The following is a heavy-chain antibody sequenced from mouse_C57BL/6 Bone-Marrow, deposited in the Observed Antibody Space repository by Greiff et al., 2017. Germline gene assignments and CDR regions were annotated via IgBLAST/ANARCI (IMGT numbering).Heavy chain of an antibody. D-gene: IGHD1-1*01. Sequence: VQLQQPGAELVKPGASVKLSCKASGYTFTSYWMHWVKQRPGQGLEWIGMIHPNSGSTNYNEKFKSKATLTVDKSSSTAYMQLSSLTSEDSAVYYCARRSYYGSSYAWFAYWGQGTLVTVSA. V-gene: IGHV1-64*01. CDR3: ARRSYYGSSYAWFAY. CDR1: GYTFTSYW. J-gene: IGHJ3*01. CDR2: IHPNSGST.